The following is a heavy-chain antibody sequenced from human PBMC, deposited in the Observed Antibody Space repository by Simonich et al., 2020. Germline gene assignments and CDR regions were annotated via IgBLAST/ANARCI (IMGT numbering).Heavy chain of an antibody. Sequence: EVQLVESGGGLIQPGGSLRLSCAASGFTVSSNYMSWVRQAPGKGLKWVSVIYSGGSTDYADSVKGRLTISRDNSKNTLYLQINSLRAEDTAVYYCARWTATGYYFDYWGQGTLVTVSS. J-gene: IGHJ4*02. V-gene: IGHV3-53*01. CDR1: GFTVSSNY. CDR2: IYSGGST. D-gene: IGHD1-1*01. CDR3: ARWTATGYYFDY.